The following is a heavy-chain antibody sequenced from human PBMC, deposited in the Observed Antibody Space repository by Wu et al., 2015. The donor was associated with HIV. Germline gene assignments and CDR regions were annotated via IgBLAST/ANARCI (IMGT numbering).Heavy chain of an antibody. V-gene: IGHV1-46*01. Sequence: QVQLVQSGAEVKKPGASVKVSCKASGYTFTSYYMHWVRQAPGQGLEWMGIINPSGGSTGYAQKFQGRVTMTRDTSTSTVYMELSSLRSEDTAVYYCARDLVTMGGIDPWGQGTLVTVSS. CDR2: INPSGGST. CDR3: ARDLVTMGGIDP. J-gene: IGHJ5*02. D-gene: IGHD3-10*01. CDR1: GYTFTSYY.